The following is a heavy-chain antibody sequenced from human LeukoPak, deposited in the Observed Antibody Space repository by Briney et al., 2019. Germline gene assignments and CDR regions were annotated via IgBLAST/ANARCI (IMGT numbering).Heavy chain of an antibody. CDR1: GGSISSSSYY. V-gene: IGHV4-39*07. J-gene: IGHJ2*01. CDR2: IYYSGST. CDR3: ARVEQQLVQSHWYFDL. D-gene: IGHD6-13*01. Sequence: SETLSLTCTVSGGSISSSSYYWGWIRQPPGKGLEWIGSIYYSGSTYYNPSLKSRVTISVDTSKNQFSLKLSSVTAADTAVYYCARVEQQLVQSHWYFDLWGRGTLVTVSS.